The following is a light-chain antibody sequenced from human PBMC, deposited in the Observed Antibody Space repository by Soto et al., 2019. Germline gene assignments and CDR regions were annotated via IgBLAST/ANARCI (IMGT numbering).Light chain of an antibody. Sequence: DIQMTQSPSSLSASVGDRVTITCQSIHGISNYLNWFQQKPGKAPKLLIYAASNFETGFPSRFSGSGSGTYFTFTISSLQPEDISTYYCQKYENLPITFGQGTRREIK. V-gene: IGKV1-33*01. J-gene: IGKJ5*01. CDR1: HGISNY. CDR3: QKYENLPIT. CDR2: AAS.